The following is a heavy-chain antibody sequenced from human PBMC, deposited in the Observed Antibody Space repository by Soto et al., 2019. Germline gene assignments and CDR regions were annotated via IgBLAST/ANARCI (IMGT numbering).Heavy chain of an antibody. CDR1: GGSVSSGSYY. D-gene: IGHD2-2*01. CDR2: IYYTGTT. Sequence: SETLSLTCTVSGGSVSSGSYYWSWIRQPPGKGLEWIGYIYYTGTTNYNPSLKNRVTISVDTSKNQYSLKLSTVTATDTAIYYCAREQRSGYCSSTSCPNWFDPWGQGTLVTVSS. J-gene: IGHJ5*02. CDR3: AREQRSGYCSSTSCPNWFDP. V-gene: IGHV4-61*01.